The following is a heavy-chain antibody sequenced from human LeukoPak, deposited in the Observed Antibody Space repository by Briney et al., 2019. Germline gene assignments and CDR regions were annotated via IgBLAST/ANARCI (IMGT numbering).Heavy chain of an antibody. CDR1: GFTFSSYS. V-gene: IGHV3-21*01. CDR2: ISSSSSYI. CDR3: ASSRSQWDAFDI. J-gene: IGHJ3*02. Sequence: PGGSLRLSCAASGFTFSSYSMNWVRQAPGKGLEWVSSISSSSSYIYYADSVKGRFTISRDNAKNSLYLQMNSLRAEDTAVYYCASSRSQWDAFDIWGQGTMVTVSS. D-gene: IGHD1-14*01.